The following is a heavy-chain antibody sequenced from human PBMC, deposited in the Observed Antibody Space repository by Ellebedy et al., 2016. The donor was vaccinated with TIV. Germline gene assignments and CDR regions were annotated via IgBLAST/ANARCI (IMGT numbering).Heavy chain of an antibody. CDR1: GASISSYY. CDR2: IYYSGNT. J-gene: IGHJ5*02. Sequence: MPSETLSLTCTVSGASISSYYWSWIRQPPGKGLEWIGYIYYSGNTSYNPSLKSRVTISVDTSKNQYSLKLSSVTAADTAVYYCARHVGNYYGSAGFDPWGQGTLVTVSS. CDR3: ARHVGNYYGSAGFDP. D-gene: IGHD3-10*01. V-gene: IGHV4-59*08.